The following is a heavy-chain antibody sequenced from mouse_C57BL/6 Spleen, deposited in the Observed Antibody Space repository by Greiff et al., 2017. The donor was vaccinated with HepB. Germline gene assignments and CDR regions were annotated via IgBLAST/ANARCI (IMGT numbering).Heavy chain of an antibody. CDR1: GYAFSSYW. CDR3: ARGWDVECFDY. D-gene: IGHD4-1*01. J-gene: IGHJ2*01. CDR2: IYPGDGDT. Sequence: VKLQQSGAELVKPGASVKISCKASGYAFSSYWMNWVKQRPGKGLEWIGQIYPGDGDTNYNGKFKGNATLNAEKSSSTAYMQLSSLTSEDSAVYFCARGWDVECFDYWGQGTTLTVSS. V-gene: IGHV1-80*01.